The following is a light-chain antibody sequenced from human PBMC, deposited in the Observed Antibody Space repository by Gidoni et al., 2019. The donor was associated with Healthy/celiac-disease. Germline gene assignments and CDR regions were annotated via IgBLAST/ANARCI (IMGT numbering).Light chain of an antibody. V-gene: IGLV2-8*01. CDR2: EVS. Sequence: QSARTQPPSASGSPGQSVTISCTGTSSDVGGYNYVSWYQQHPGKAPKLMIYEVSKRPSGFPDRFSGSKSGNTASLTVSGLQAEDDADYYCSSYAGSNNFVVFGGGTKLTVL. CDR3: SSYAGSNNFVV. J-gene: IGLJ2*01. CDR1: SSDVGGYNY.